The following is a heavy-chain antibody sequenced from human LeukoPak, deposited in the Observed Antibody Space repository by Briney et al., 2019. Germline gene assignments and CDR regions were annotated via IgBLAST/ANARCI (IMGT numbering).Heavy chain of an antibody. V-gene: IGHV3-49*03. CDR3: TRDLPAESTYCGGDCYPPGVY. D-gene: IGHD2-21*02. J-gene: IGHJ4*02. CDR2: IRSKAYGGTT. CDR1: GFTFGDYA. Sequence: PGGSLRLSCTASGFTFGDYAMSWFRQAPGKGLEWVGFIRSKAYGGTTEYAASVKGRFTISRDDSKSIAYLQMNSLKTEDTAVYYCTRDLPAESTYCGGDCYPPGVYWGQGTLVTVSS.